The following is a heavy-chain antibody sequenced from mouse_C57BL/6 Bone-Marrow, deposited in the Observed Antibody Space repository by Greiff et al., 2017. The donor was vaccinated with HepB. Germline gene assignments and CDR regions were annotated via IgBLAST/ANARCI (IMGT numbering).Heavy chain of an antibody. Sequence: VKLQESGAELVKPGASVKLSCKASGYTFTEYTIHWVKQRSGQGLEWIGWFYPGSGSIKYNEKFKDKATLTADKSSSTVYMELSRLTSEDSAVYFCARHEDRRIYYGYDGYYFDYWGQGTTLTVSS. V-gene: IGHV1-62-2*01. CDR3: ARHEDRRIYYGYDGYYFDY. CDR2: FYPGSGSI. D-gene: IGHD2-2*01. J-gene: IGHJ2*01. CDR1: GYTFTEYT.